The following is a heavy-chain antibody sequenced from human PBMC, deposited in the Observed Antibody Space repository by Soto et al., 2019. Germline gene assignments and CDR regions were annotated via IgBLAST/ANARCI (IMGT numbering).Heavy chain of an antibody. J-gene: IGHJ4*02. CDR3: ARMRFGEFNFDY. CDR2: IDPSDSYT. V-gene: IGHV5-10-1*01. D-gene: IGHD3-10*01. CDR1: GYSFTSYW. Sequence: PGESLKISCKGSGYSFTSYWISWVRQMPGKGLEWMGRIDPSDSYTNYSPSSQGHVTISADKSISTAYLQWSSLKASDTAMYYCARMRFGEFNFDYWGQGTLVTV.